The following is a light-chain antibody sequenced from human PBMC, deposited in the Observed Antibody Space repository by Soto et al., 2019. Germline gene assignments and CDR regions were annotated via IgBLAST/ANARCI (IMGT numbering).Light chain of an antibody. CDR3: QQRSNLIT. CDR2: DAS. J-gene: IGKJ5*01. CDR1: QSVSSY. V-gene: IGKV3-11*01. Sequence: EIVLTQSPATLSLSPGERATLSCRASQSVSSYLAWYQQKPGQAPRLLIYDASNRATGIPARFSGSGSGTDFTLTISRLAPEDFTVYYCQQRSNLITFGQGTRLEMK.